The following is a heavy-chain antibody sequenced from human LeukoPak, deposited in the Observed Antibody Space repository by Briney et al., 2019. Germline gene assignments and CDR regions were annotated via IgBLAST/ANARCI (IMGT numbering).Heavy chain of an antibody. CDR2: FDPEDGET. CDR1: GYTLTELS. Sequence: VASVTVSCTVSGYTLTELSMHWVRQAPGKGLEWMGGFDPEDGETIYAQKFQGRVTMTEDTSTDTAYMELSSLRSEDTAVYYCATGAGTTLDDWGQGTLVTVSS. J-gene: IGHJ4*02. D-gene: IGHD1-1*01. V-gene: IGHV1-24*01. CDR3: ATGAGTTLDD.